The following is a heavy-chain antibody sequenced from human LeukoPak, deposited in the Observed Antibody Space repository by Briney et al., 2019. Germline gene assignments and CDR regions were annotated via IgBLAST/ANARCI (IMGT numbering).Heavy chain of an antibody. CDR1: GYTLTELS. J-gene: IGHJ5*02. CDR3: ASGILEAAAQVGWFDP. V-gene: IGHV1-69*02. Sequence: RASVKVSCKVSGYTLTELSMHWVRQAPGKGLEWMGRIIPILGIANYAQKFQGRVTITADKSTSTAYMELSSLRSEDTAVYYCASGILEAAAQVGWFDPWGPGTLVTVSS. D-gene: IGHD6-13*01. CDR2: IIPILGIA.